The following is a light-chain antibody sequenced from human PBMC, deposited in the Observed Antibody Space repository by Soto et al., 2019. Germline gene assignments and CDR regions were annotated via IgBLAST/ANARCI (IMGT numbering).Light chain of an antibody. V-gene: IGLV2-14*01. CDR1: SSDVGGYNY. CDR3: SSYTSSNTLV. J-gene: IGLJ1*01. CDR2: EVS. Sequence: QSVLTQPASVSASPGQSITISCTGTSSDVGGYNYVSWYQRHPGKAPKLMIYEVSNRPSGVSNRFSGSKSGNTASLTISGLQAEDEADYYCSSYTSSNTLVFGTGTKVTVL.